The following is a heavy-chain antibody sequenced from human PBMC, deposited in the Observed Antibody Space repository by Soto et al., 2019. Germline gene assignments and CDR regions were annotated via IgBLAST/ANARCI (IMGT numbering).Heavy chain of an antibody. CDR2: MNTNSRNT. CDR3: ARERSAAGTGGFDP. V-gene: IGHV1-8*01. J-gene: IGHJ5*02. D-gene: IGHD6-13*01. CDR1: GYTFTSYD. Sequence: QVQLVQSGAEVKKPGSSVKVSCKASGYTFTSYDINWVRQATGQGLEWMGWMNTNSRNTGYAQKFQGRVTMTGNTSRSTAYMDLSSLRSEDTAVYYGARERSAAGTGGFDPWGQGNLVTVSS.